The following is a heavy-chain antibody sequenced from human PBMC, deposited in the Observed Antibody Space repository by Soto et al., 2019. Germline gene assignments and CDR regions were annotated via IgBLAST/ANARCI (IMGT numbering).Heavy chain of an antibody. V-gene: IGHV2-5*02. Sequence: QITLKESGPTLVKPTQTLTLTCTFSGFSLSTSAVGVGWIRQPPGKALEWLAIIDWDDDKHYSPSLKSRLVITKVTSKNQVVLTMTNMDPVDTGAYYCARSKYGSAWTLDYWSQGTLVTVSS. CDR3: ARSKYGSAWTLDY. D-gene: IGHD6-19*01. CDR2: IDWDDDK. CDR1: GFSLSTSAVG. J-gene: IGHJ4*02.